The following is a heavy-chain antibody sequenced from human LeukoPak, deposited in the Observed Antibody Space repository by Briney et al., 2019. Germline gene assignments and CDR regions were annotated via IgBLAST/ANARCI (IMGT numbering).Heavy chain of an antibody. Sequence: SETLSLTCTVSGGSISSYCWSWIRQPPGKGLEWIGYIYYSGSTNYNPSLKSRVTISVDTSKNQFSLKLSSVTAADTAVYYCARDRAIFDYWGQGTLVTVSS. CDR3: ARDRAIFDY. CDR1: GGSISSYC. CDR2: IYYSGST. J-gene: IGHJ4*02. V-gene: IGHV4-59*01. D-gene: IGHD3-3*01.